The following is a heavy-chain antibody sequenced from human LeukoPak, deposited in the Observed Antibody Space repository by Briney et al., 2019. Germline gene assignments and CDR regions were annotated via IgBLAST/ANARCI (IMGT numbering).Heavy chain of an antibody. V-gene: IGHV3-23*01. Sequence: GSLRLSCAASGFTLSSYAMSWVRQAPGKGLEWVSAVTGSGGNTYYADSVKGRFTISRDNSKNMLSLQMNGLRAEDTAVYYRAKASRIAASLTYFQHWGQGTLVTVSS. CDR3: AKASRIAASLTYFQH. CDR2: VTGSGGNT. J-gene: IGHJ1*01. D-gene: IGHD6-13*01. CDR1: GFTLSSYA.